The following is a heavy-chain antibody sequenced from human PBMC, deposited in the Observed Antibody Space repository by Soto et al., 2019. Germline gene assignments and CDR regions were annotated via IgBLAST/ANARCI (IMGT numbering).Heavy chain of an antibody. Sequence: ASVKVSCKASGNTFTSYDINWVRQATGHGLEWMGWTNPNSGNIGYAQKFQGRVTMTRDTAIRTAYMEVSRLRSDDTAVYYCARGRASGSYYLLDYWGQGTLVTVSS. CDR2: TNPNSGNI. J-gene: IGHJ4*02. V-gene: IGHV1-8*01. CDR1: GNTFTSYD. D-gene: IGHD3-10*01. CDR3: ARGRASGSYYLLDY.